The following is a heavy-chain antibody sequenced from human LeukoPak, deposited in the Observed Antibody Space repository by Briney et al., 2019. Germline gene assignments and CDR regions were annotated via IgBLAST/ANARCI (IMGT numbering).Heavy chain of an antibody. V-gene: IGHV4-34*01. J-gene: IGHJ4*02. Sequence: PSETLSLTCAVYGGSFSGYYWSWIRQTPGKGLEWIGEINHSGSTNYNPSLKSRVTISVDTSKNQFSLKLSSVTAADTAVYYCARIGYSSGWYRGKYFDYWGQGTLVTVSS. D-gene: IGHD6-19*01. CDR2: INHSGST. CDR1: GGSFSGYY. CDR3: ARIGYSSGWYRGKYFDY.